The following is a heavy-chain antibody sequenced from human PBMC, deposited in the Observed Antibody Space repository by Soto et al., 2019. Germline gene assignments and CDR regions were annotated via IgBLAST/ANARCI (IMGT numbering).Heavy chain of an antibody. CDR1: GFTFSSYW. V-gene: IGHV3-74*01. CDR3: ARLPNKSPQN. J-gene: IGHJ1*01. CDR2: ISTDASST. Sequence: EVQLVESGGGLVQPGGSLRLSCAASGFTFSSYWMNWFRQVPGKGLVWGSSISTDASSTSHADPVKGRFTISRDNAKNTLYLQMNSVRAEDTAVYYCARLPNKSPQNWGQGTLVIVSP.